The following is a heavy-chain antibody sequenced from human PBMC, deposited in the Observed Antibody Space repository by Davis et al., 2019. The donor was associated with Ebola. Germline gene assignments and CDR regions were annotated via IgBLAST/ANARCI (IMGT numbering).Heavy chain of an antibody. Sequence: PGGSLRLSCKGSGYSFTSYWIGWVRQMPGKDLEWMGIIYPGDSDTRYSPSFQGQVTISADKSISTAYLQWSSLKASDTAMYYCARQTGLRDILTGYYTNWFDPWGQGTLVTVSS. CDR1: GYSFTSYW. V-gene: IGHV5-51*01. CDR2: IYPGDSDT. CDR3: ARQTGLRDILTGYYTNWFDP. D-gene: IGHD3-9*01. J-gene: IGHJ5*02.